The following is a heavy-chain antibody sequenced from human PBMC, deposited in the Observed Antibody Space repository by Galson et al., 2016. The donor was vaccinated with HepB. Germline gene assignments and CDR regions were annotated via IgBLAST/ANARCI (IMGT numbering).Heavy chain of an antibody. CDR3: ATATDYAFDI. CDR1: GFSFSNVA. Sequence: SLRLSCAASGFSFSNVAMYWVRQAPSKGLEWVAAIGYEGRSKYYIDSVKGRFTISRDNSKNTFSLQMNSLRVEDTALYYCATATDYAFDIWGQGTMVNVAS. J-gene: IGHJ3*02. D-gene: IGHD3/OR15-3a*01. CDR2: IGYEGRSK. V-gene: IGHV3-30*03.